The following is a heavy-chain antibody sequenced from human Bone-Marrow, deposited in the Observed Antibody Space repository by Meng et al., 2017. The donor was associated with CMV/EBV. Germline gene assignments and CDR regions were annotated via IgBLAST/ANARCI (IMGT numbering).Heavy chain of an antibody. Sequence: GSLRLSCTVSGGSISSSSYYWGWIRQPPGKGLEWIGSIYYSGSTYYNPSLKSRVTISVDTSKNQFSLKLSSVTAADTAVYYCARDGRGGYYYGMDVWGQRTTVTVSS. D-gene: IGHD3-16*01. CDR2: IYYSGST. V-gene: IGHV4-39*02. CDR3: ARDGRGGYYYGMDV. J-gene: IGHJ6*02. CDR1: GGSISSSSYY.